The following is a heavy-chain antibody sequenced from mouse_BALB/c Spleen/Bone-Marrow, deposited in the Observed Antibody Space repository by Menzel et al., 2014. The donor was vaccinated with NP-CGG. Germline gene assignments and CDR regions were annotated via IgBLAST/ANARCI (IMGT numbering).Heavy chain of an antibody. CDR1: GYTFTSYW. D-gene: IGHD2-1*01. Sequence: VQLQQSGAELVKPGASVKLSCKASGYTFTSYWTHWVKQRPGQGLEWIGEINPSNGRTNYNEKFKSKATLTVDKSSSTAYMQLSSLTSEDSAVYYCASYYGNYAYWGQGTLVTVSA. CDR3: ASYYGNYAY. CDR2: INPSNGRT. J-gene: IGHJ3*01. V-gene: IGHV1S81*02.